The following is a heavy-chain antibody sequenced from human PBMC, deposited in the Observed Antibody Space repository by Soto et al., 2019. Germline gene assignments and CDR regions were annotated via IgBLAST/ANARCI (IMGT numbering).Heavy chain of an antibody. CDR3: ARGYCSGASCYSWTNDFDI. J-gene: IGHJ3*02. D-gene: IGHD2-15*01. V-gene: IGHV4-59*01. CDR2: IYYSGST. CDR1: GGSISSYY. Sequence: PSETLSLTCTVSGGSISSYYWSWIRQPPGKGLEWIGYIYYSGSTNYNPSLKSRVTISVDTSKNQFSLKLSSVTAADTAVYYCARGYCSGASCYSWTNDFDIWGQGTMVTVSS.